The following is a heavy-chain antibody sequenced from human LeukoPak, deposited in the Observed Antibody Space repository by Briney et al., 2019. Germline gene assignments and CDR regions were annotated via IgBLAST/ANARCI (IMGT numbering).Heavy chain of an antibody. CDR1: GDTFNNDA. CDR3: ARDRDGDY. J-gene: IGHJ4*02. CDR2: ITPIFGVT. V-gene: IGHV1-8*02. D-gene: IGHD1-14*01. Sequence: ASVKVSCKASGDTFNNDAISWVRQAPGQGLEWVGGITPIFGVTEYAQKFQGRVTMTRNTSISTAYMELSSLRSEDTAVYYCARDRDGDYWGQGTLVTVSS.